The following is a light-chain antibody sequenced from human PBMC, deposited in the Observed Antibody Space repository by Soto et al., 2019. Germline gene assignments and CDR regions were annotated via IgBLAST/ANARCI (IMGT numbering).Light chain of an antibody. CDR2: GNS. J-gene: IGLJ1*01. Sequence: QAVVTQPPSVSGAPGQRVTISCTGNNSNIGAGYDVHWYQQLPGTAPKLLIYGNSNRPSGVPDRISGSKSGTSASLAITGLRAEDEADYHCQSYDSSLSGYVFGPGTKVTVL. CDR3: QSYDSSLSGYV. V-gene: IGLV1-40*01. CDR1: NSNIGAGYD.